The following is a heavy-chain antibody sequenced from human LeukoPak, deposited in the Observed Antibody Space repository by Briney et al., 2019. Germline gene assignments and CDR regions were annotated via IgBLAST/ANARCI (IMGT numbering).Heavy chain of an antibody. D-gene: IGHD3-22*01. Sequence: SVKVSCKAYGGTFSRFTISWVRQAPGQGFEWMGGITPIFGTANFAQKFQGRVSITADGSTSTAFMELSSLRSEDTAAYYCAREWGLESSGYYYAYWGQGTLVTVSS. V-gene: IGHV1-69*01. CDR2: ITPIFGTA. CDR3: AREWGLESSGYYYAY. CDR1: GGTFSRFT. J-gene: IGHJ4*02.